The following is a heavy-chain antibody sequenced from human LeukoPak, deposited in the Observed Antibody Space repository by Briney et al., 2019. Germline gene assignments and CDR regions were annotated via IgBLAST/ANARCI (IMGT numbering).Heavy chain of an antibody. CDR3: ASLSLGHY. CDR2: ISGSGGST. D-gene: IGHD6-6*01. CDR1: GFTFSSYA. Sequence: AGSLRPSCAASGFTFSSYAMSWVRQAAGKGLEWVSTISGSGGSTYYADSVKGRFTISRDTSKNTLSLQMNSLRAEDTAVYYCASLSLGHYWGQATLVTVSS. J-gene: IGHJ4*02. V-gene: IGHV3-23*01.